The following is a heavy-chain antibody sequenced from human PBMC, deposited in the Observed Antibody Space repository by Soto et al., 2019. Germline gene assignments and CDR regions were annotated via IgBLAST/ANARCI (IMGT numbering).Heavy chain of an antibody. CDR1: GFTFSNYV. D-gene: IGHD1-7*01. Sequence: EVQLVESGGGLVQPGGSLRLSCAASGFTFSNYVMNWVRQAPGKGLEWVSTISYSADKTFYADSVKGRFTISRDNSRDTLFLQINILMDDNAPVYYCATIARTATTNWGVFDIWGQGTMVTVSS. CDR2: ISYSADKT. CDR3: ATIARTATTNWGVFDI. J-gene: IGHJ3*02. V-gene: IGHV3-23*04.